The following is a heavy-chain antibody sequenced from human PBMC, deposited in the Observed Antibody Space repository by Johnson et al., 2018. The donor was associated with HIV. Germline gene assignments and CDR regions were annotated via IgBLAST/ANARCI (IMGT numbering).Heavy chain of an antibody. CDR3: AREIIAAADDI. D-gene: IGHD6-13*01. J-gene: IGHJ3*02. Sequence: QVQLVESGGGVVQPGRSLRLSCAASGFTFSSYAMHWVRQAPGKGLEWVAVISYDGSEKYFADSVKGRFAISRDSSKNTLYLQMNSLRGEDTAVYYCAREIIAAADDIWGQGTMVTVSS. CDR2: ISYDGSEK. CDR1: GFTFSSYA. V-gene: IGHV3-30*09.